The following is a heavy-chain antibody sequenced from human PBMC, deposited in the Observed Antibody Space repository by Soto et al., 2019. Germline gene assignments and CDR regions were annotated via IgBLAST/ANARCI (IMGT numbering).Heavy chain of an antibody. D-gene: IGHD6-6*01. CDR3: ARASSSSSAADY. CDR2: IYDSESA. J-gene: IGHJ4*02. Sequence: QVQLQESGPGLVKPSQTLSLTCSVSGESISSGGYYWSWIRHHPGKGLEWIGYIYDSESAYYNPSPKSPFAXXMXSSNNHFALRLSSVTAADTAVYYCARASSSSSAADYWGQGTLATVSS. CDR1: GESISSGGYY. V-gene: IGHV4-31*01.